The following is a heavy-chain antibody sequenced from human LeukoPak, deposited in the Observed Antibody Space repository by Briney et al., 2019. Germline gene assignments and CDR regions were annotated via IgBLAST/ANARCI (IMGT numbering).Heavy chain of an antibody. CDR3: ARTPRNAFIDY. D-gene: IGHD1-1*01. V-gene: IGHV4-59*01. Sequence: SETLSLTCTVSGGSISSYYWSWIRQPPGKGLEWIGYIYYSGSTNYNPSPKSRVTISVDTSKNQFSLKPSSVTAADTAVYYCARTPRNAFIDYWGQGTLVTVSS. CDR2: IYYSGST. CDR1: GGSISSYY. J-gene: IGHJ4*02.